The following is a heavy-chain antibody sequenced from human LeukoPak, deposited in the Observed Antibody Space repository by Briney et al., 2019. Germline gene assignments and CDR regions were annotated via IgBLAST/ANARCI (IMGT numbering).Heavy chain of an antibody. Sequence: SETLSLTCTVSGGSISSGSYYWSWIRQPAGKGLEWIGRIYTSGSTNYNPSLKSRVTISVDTSKNQFSLKPSSVTAADTAVYYCARSDIVVVPAAIGLDYWGQGTLVTVSS. CDR3: ARSDIVVVPAAIGLDY. J-gene: IGHJ4*02. CDR1: GGSISSGSYY. CDR2: IYTSGST. D-gene: IGHD2-2*01. V-gene: IGHV4-61*02.